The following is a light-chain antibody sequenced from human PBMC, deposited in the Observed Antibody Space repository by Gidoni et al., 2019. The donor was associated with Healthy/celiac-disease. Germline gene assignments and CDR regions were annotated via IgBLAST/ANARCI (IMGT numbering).Light chain of an antibody. J-gene: IGKJ2*01. CDR3: QQYNSYT. V-gene: IGKV1-5*03. Sequence: DIQMTQSPSTLSASVGDRVTITCRASQSISSWLAWYQQKPGKAPKLLIYKASSLESGVPSRFSGSGSGTEFTPTISSLQPDDFATYYCQQYNSYTFGQGTKLEFK. CDR1: QSISSW. CDR2: KAS.